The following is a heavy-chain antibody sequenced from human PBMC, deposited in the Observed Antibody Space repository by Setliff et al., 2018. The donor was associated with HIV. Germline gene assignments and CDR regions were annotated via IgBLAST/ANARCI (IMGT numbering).Heavy chain of an antibody. CDR2: ITPSGDT. D-gene: IGHD3-16*01. V-gene: IGHV4-34*01. CDR3: AKTVVGDSYALPNDGFDI. CDR1: GGSVSGHY. Sequence: SETLSLTCAVYGGSVSGHYWGWFRQPPGKGLEWIGEITPSGDTNYNPSLKSRATMSVDTSNNRFSLKLSSVTALDTAVYYCAKTVVGDSYALPNDGFDIWGQGTMVTVS. J-gene: IGHJ3*02.